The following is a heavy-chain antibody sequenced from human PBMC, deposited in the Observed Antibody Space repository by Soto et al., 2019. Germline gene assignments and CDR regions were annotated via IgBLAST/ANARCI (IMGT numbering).Heavy chain of an antibody. CDR1: GGTFSSYA. J-gene: IGHJ6*02. D-gene: IGHD2-2*01. Sequence: SVKVSCKASGGTFSSYAISWVRQAPGQGLEWMGGIIPIFGTANYAQKFQGRVTITADESTSTAYMELSSLRSEDTAVYYCATGGVPAAMLYYYYGMDVWGQGTTVTVSS. CDR2: IIPIFGTA. CDR3: ATGGVPAAMLYYYYGMDV. V-gene: IGHV1-69*13.